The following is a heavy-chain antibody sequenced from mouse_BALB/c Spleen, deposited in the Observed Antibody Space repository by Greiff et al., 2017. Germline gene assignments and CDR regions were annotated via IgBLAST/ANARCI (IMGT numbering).Heavy chain of an antibody. V-gene: IGHV8-12*01. CDR3: ARRKTGTKAMDY. CDR1: GFSLSTSGMG. Sequence: QVTLKVSGPGLLQPSQTLSLTCSFSGFSLSTSGMGVSWIRQPSGKGLEWLAHIYWDDDKRYNPSLKSRLTISKDTSRNQVFLKITSVDTADTATYYCARRKTGTKAMDYWGQGTSVTVSS. D-gene: IGHD3-3*01. CDR2: IYWDDDK. J-gene: IGHJ4*01.